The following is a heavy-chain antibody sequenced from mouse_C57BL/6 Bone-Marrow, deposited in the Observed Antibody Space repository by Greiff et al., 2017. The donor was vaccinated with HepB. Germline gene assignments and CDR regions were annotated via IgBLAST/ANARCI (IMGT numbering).Heavy chain of an antibody. CDR1: GFNIKDDY. CDR2: IDPENGDT. J-gene: IGHJ3*01. Sequence: EVQLQQSGAELVRPGASVKLSCTASGFNIKDDYMHWVKQRPEQGLEWIGWIDPENGDTEYASKFQGKATISADTSSNTAYLQLSSLTSADTSVYYCTALYDYASWFAYWGQGPLVTVSA. D-gene: IGHD2-4*01. CDR3: TALYDYASWFAY. V-gene: IGHV14-4*01.